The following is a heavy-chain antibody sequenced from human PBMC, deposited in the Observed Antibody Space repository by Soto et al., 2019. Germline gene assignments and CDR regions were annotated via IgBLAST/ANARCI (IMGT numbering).Heavy chain of an antibody. CDR1: GFTFSSYW. J-gene: IGHJ3*02. CDR3: EKATATGGGAFDI. CDR2: ILVDGRT. D-gene: IGHD2-8*02. Sequence: PGGSLRLSCAASGFTFSSYWMSWVRQAPGKGLEWVSTILVDGRTFYVDSVKGRFTISRDSSKNTVYLQMNSLTAGDTALYYCEKATATGGGAFDICGQGTMVTVSS. V-gene: IGHV3-23*01.